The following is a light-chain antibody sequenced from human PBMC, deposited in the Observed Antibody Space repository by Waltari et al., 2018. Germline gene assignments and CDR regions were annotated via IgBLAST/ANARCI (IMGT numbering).Light chain of an antibody. CDR2: DAS. Sequence: DLQMTQSPSSLSASVGDRVNITCRASQGIRIYLACYQHKPGKAPILLISDASRLESGVPSRLSGSGSGTDYTLTINNLQPEDFATYYCQQYYDTPGVTFGPGTTVDIK. CDR1: QGIRIY. J-gene: IGKJ3*01. CDR3: QQYYDTPGVT. V-gene: IGKV1-NL1*01.